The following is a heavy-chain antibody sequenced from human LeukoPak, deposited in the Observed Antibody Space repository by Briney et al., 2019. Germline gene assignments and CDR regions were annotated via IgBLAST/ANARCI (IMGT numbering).Heavy chain of an antibody. CDR2: IYYSGST. J-gene: IGHJ3*02. D-gene: IGHD2-15*01. V-gene: IGHV4-39*01. CDR1: GGSISSSSYY. CDR3: ARHKPFGSPRMAFDI. Sequence: KPSETLSLTCTVSGGSISSSSYYWGWIRQPPGKGLEWIGSIYYSGSTYYNPSLKSRVTISVDTSTNKFSLKLSSVTAADTAVYYCARHKPFGSPRMAFDIWGQGTMVTVSS.